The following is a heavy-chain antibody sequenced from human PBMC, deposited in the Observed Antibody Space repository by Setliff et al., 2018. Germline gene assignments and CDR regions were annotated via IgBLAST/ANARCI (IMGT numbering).Heavy chain of an antibody. CDR2: INSDGSST. J-gene: IGHJ6*03. D-gene: IGHD1-1*01. CDR1: GLTLSHYW. V-gene: IGHV3-74*01. CDR3: ARGPWKHSAYYYYYYMDV. Sequence: HPGGSLRLSCEGSGLTLSHYWMHWVRQGPGKGLVWVSRINSDGSSTGYADSVKGRFTISRDNAKNTLFLQMNSLRAEDTAVYYCARGPWKHSAYYYYYYMDVWGKGTTVTVSS.